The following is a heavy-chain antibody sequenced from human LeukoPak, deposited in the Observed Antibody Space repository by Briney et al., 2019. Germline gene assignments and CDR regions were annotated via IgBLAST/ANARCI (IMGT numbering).Heavy chain of an antibody. CDR1: GGSISSSSYY. CDR2: IYYSGST. Sequence: SETLPLTCSVSGGSISSSSYYWGWIRQPPGKGLEWIGSIYYSGSTYYNPSLKSRVTISVDTSKNQLSLKLSSVTAADTAVYYCARFSTVTTSYWGQGTLVTVSS. CDR3: ARFSTVTTSY. D-gene: IGHD4-17*01. V-gene: IGHV4-39*01. J-gene: IGHJ4*02.